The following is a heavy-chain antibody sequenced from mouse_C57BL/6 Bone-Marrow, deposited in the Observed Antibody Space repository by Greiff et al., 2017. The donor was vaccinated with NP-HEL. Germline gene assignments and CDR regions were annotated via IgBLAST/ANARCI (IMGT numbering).Heavy chain of an antibody. CDR2: INPYNGGT. D-gene: IGHD1-1*01. Sequence: EVQLQQSGPVLVKPGASVKMSCKASGYTFTDYYMNWVKQSHGKSLEWIGVINPYNGGTSYNQKFKGKATLTVDSAVYYCARRTHYYGSSYPYWYFDVWGTGTTVTVSS. CDR1: GYTFTDYY. J-gene: IGHJ1*03. V-gene: IGHV1-19*01. CDR3: V.